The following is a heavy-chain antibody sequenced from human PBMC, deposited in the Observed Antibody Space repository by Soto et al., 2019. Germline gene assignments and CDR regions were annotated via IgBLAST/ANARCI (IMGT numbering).Heavy chain of an antibody. CDR1: GFTFDDYT. CDR3: AKGKHNSNYWEYYYYGMDV. Sequence: GGSLRLSCAASGFTFDDYTMHWVRQAPGKGLEWVSLISWDGGSTYYADSVKGRFTISRDNSKNSLYLQMNSLRTEDTALYYCAKGKHNSNYWEYYYYGMDVWGQGTTVTVSS. J-gene: IGHJ6*02. V-gene: IGHV3-43*01. D-gene: IGHD4-4*01. CDR2: ISWDGGST.